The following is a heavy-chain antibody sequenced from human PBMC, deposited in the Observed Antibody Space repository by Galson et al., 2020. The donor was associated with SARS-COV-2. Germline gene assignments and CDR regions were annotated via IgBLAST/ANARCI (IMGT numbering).Heavy chain of an antibody. CDR2: IKQDGSEK. Sequence: SCAASGFTFSNYWMSWVRQAPGKGLEWVANIKQDGSEKYYVDSVKGRFTVSRDNAKNSLYLQMNSLRVEDTAVYYCARVRGSLSLDYWGQGTLVTVSS. D-gene: IGHD3-10*01. CDR1: GFTFSNYW. J-gene: IGHJ4*02. V-gene: IGHV3-7*01. CDR3: ARVRGSLSLDY.